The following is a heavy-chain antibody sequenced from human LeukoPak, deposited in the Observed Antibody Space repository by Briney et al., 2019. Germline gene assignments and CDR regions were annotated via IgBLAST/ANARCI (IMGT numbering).Heavy chain of an antibody. CDR2: ISSSSSYI. V-gene: IGHV3-21*01. CDR3: ARRRAVAGRWFDP. J-gene: IGHJ5*02. Sequence: PGGSLRLSCAASGFTFSSYSMNWVRQAPGKGLEWVSSISSSSSYIYYADSVKGRFTISRDNAKNSLYLQMNSLRAEDTAVYYCARRRAVAGRWFDPWGQGTLVAVSS. CDR1: GFTFSSYS. D-gene: IGHD6-19*01.